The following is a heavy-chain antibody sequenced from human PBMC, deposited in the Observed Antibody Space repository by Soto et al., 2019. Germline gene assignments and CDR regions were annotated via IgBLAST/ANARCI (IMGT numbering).Heavy chain of an antibody. CDR1: GAAIDSHY. V-gene: IGHV4-59*11. Sequence: PSETLSLTCTVSGAAIDSHYWSWIRQPPGKGLEWIGQVFYSGSTNYNPSLKSRVTISINTSTKQFSLKLSSVTAADTAVYYCARDHRCYDSSGYLRWFDPWGQGTLVTLSS. D-gene: IGHD3-22*01. CDR3: ARDHRCYDSSGYLRWFDP. J-gene: IGHJ5*02. CDR2: VFYSGST.